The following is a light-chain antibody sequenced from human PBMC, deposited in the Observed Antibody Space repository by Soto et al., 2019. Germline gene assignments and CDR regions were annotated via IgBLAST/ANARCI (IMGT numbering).Light chain of an antibody. CDR1: SSDIGNYNL. J-gene: IGLJ2*01. CDR2: EGT. CDR3: SSYIGRSVI. V-gene: IGLV2-23*01. Sequence: QSVLTQPASVSGSHGQSITISCTGTSSDIGNYNLVSWYQQHPGKVPKLIIYEGTKRPSGVSNRFSGSKSGNTASLTISGRQADDEADYHCSSYIGRSVIFGGWTKVTVL.